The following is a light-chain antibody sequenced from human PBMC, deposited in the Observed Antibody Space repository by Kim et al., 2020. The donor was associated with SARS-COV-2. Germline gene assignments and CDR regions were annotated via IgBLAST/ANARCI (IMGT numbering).Light chain of an antibody. V-gene: IGKV3-15*01. CDR3: QQYKNWPPIT. J-gene: IGKJ5*01. CDR1: QSVTN. CDR2: GAS. Sequence: ERPTLSCRASQSVTNLAGYQQKPGQAPRLLICGASTRATGIPARFSVSGSGAEFTLTISSLQSEDFAVYYCQQYKNWPPITFGQGTRLEIK.